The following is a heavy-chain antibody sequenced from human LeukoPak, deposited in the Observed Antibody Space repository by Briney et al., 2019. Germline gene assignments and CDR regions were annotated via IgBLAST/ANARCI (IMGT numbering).Heavy chain of an antibody. Sequence: PSQTLSLTCAVSGGSIRSGGYSWSWIRQPPGKGLEWIGYIYYSGSTYYNPSLKSRVTISVDRSKNQFSLKLRFVTAADTAVYYCARCGWKYYDFWSGYKQPNQGRRGNWFDPWGQGTLVTVSS. CDR2: IYYSGST. CDR1: GGSIRSGGYS. CDR3: ARCGWKYYDFWSGYKQPNQGRRGNWFDP. D-gene: IGHD3-3*01. J-gene: IGHJ5*02. V-gene: IGHV4-30-2*01.